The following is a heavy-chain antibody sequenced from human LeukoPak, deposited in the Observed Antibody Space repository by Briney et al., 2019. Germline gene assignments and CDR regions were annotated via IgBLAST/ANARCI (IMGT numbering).Heavy chain of an antibody. D-gene: IGHD2-2*01. CDR3: ATTLYCSSTSCAHLDY. Sequence: ASVKVSCKVSRYTLTELSMHWVRQAPGKGLEWMGGFDPEDGETIYAQKFQGRVTMTEDTSTDTAYMELSSLRSEDTAVYYCATTLYCSSTSCAHLDYWGQGTLVTVSS. V-gene: IGHV1-24*01. J-gene: IGHJ4*02. CDR1: RYTLTELS. CDR2: FDPEDGET.